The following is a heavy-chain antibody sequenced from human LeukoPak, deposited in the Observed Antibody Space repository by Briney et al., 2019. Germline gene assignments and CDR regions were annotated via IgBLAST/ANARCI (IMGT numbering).Heavy chain of an antibody. J-gene: IGHJ4*02. CDR3: ASRGLTEFHYFDF. D-gene: IGHD3-10*01. CDR1: GFTFSSYW. Sequence: GGSLRLSCAASGFTFSSYWMHWVRQAPGKGLVWVSRINSDGSSTSYADSVKGRFTISRDNAKNSLSLQMNSLRAEDTAVYYCASRGLTEFHYFDFWGPGTLVTVSS. CDR2: INSDGSST. V-gene: IGHV3-74*01.